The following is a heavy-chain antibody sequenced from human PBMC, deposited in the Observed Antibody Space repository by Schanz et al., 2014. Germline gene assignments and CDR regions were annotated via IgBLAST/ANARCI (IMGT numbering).Heavy chain of an antibody. J-gene: IGHJ6*02. CDR3: LAPDYGMDV. V-gene: IGHV3-11*06. CDR2: ISDSGTYT. Sequence: QVHLLESGGGLVEPGGSLRLSCAASGFSFSDYYMSWIRQAPGKGLEWLSYISDSGTYTNYADSVKGRFTISRDNAKNSLFLQMNSLRAEDTAVYYCLAPDYGMDVWGQGTTVTVSS. CDR1: GFSFSDYY.